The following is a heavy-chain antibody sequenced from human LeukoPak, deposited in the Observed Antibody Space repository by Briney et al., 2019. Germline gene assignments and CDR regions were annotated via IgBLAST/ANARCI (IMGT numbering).Heavy chain of an antibody. J-gene: IGHJ3*02. Sequence: SETLSLTCAVSGGSISSDGYSWSWIRQPPGKGLEWIGYIYHSGSTYYNPSLKSRVTISVDRSKNQFSLKLGSVTAADTAVYYCARALVVRGAFDIWGQGTMVTVSS. CDR2: IYHSGST. CDR1: GGSISSDGYS. D-gene: IGHD2-2*01. V-gene: IGHV4-30-2*01. CDR3: ARALVVRGAFDI.